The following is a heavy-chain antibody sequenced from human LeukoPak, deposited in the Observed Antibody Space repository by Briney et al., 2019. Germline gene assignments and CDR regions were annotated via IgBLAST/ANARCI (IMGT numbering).Heavy chain of an antibody. J-gene: IGHJ4*02. CDR3: ARDVGRQWLVFYFDY. CDR2: ISGSGGST. Sequence: GGSLRLSCAASGFTFSSYAMSWVRQAPGKGLDWVSVISGSGGSTYYADSVKGRFTISRDNSKNTLYLQMNSLRAEDTAVYYCARDVGRQWLVFYFDYWGQGTLVTVSS. CDR1: GFTFSSYA. V-gene: IGHV3-23*01. D-gene: IGHD6-19*01.